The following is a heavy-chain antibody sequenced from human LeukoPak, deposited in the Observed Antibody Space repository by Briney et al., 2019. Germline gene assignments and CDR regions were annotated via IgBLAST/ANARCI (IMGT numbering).Heavy chain of an antibody. D-gene: IGHD2-2*01. Sequence: KPSETLSLTCTVSGVSVSSGSYYWSWLRQPPGKGLEWIGYIYYSGSTSYNPSLKSRVTISVDTSKNQFSLKLTSVTAADTAVYYCARMGCSSTSCWWFDPWGQGTLVTVSS. J-gene: IGHJ5*02. CDR3: ARMGCSSTSCWWFDP. CDR1: GVSVSSGSYY. V-gene: IGHV4-61*01. CDR2: IYYSGST.